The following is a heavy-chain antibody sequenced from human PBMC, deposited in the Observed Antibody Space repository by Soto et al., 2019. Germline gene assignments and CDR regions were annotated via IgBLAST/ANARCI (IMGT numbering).Heavy chain of an antibody. CDR2: ISGSDGST. CDR1: GFTFSIYA. Sequence: EVQLLESGGGLVQPGGSLRLSCAASGFTFSIYAMSWVRQAPGKGLEWVSTISGSDGSTYYADSVKGRFTISRDNSKNTLYLQMNSLRAEDTAVYYCAKEYSSGWYYFDYWGQGTLVTVSS. D-gene: IGHD6-19*01. J-gene: IGHJ4*02. CDR3: AKEYSSGWYYFDY. V-gene: IGHV3-23*01.